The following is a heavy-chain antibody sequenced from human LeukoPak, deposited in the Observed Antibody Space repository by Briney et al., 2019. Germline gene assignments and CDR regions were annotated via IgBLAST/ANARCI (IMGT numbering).Heavy chain of an antibody. CDR1: GFTFDDCG. CDR2: INWNGGST. J-gene: IGHJ6*02. Sequence: PGGSLRLSCAASGFTFDDCGMSWVRQAPGKGLEWVSGINWNGGSTGYADSVKGRFTISRDNAKNSLYLQMNSLRAEDTALYYCARVSTEYSSSGGSYGMDVWGQGTTVTVSS. CDR3: ARVSTEYSSSGGSYGMDV. V-gene: IGHV3-20*04. D-gene: IGHD6-13*01.